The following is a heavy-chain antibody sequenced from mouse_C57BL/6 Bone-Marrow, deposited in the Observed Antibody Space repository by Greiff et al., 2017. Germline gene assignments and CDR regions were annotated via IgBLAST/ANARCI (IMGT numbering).Heavy chain of an antibody. CDR1: GYTFTSYG. J-gene: IGHJ3*01. CDR3: ARKGREFAY. CDR2: IYPRSGNT. V-gene: IGHV1-81*01. Sequence: QVHVKQSGAELARPGASVKLSCKASGYTFTSYGISWVKQRTGQGLEWIGEIYPRSGNTYYNEKFKGKATLTADKSSSTAYMELRSLTSEDSAVYFSARKGREFAYWGQGTLVTVSA.